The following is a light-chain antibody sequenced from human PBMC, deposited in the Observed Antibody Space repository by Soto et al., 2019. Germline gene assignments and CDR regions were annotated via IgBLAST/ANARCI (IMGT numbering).Light chain of an antibody. V-gene: IGKV1-33*01. Sequence: DIQITRSPSSLSASVGDRVKITCRASHNIIKYLHWYQQNPGKAPKLATYDASNLETGVPSRFSGSGSGTDFTFTISTLQPEDIATYNCRQYDNIPSPFGGGTKV. CDR2: DAS. CDR1: HNIIKY. J-gene: IGKJ4*01. CDR3: RQYDNIPSP.